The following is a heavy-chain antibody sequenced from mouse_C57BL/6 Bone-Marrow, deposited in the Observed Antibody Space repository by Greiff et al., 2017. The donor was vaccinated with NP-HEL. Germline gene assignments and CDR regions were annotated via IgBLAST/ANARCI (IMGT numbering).Heavy chain of an antibody. J-gene: IGHJ2*01. CDR3: ARHGDSTTVVAADY. D-gene: IGHD1-1*01. Sequence: QVQLQQSGAELVKPGASVKISCKASGYAFSSYWMNWVKQRPGKGLEWIGQIYPGDGDTNYNGKFKGKATLTADKSSSTAYMQLSSLTSEDSAVYFCARHGDSTTVVAADYWGQGTTLTVSS. CDR2: IYPGDGDT. CDR1: GYAFSSYW. V-gene: IGHV1-80*01.